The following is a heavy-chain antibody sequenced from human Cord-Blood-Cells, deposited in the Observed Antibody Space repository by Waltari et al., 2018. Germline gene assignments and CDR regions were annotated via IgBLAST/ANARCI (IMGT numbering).Heavy chain of an antibody. J-gene: IGHJ3*02. CDR3: ARPTLTVTTGNDAFDI. V-gene: IGHV3-7*01. CDR1: GFTFSSYW. D-gene: IGHD4-17*01. Sequence: EVQLVESGGGLVQPGGSLRLSCAASGFTFSSYWMSWVRQAPGKGLEWVANIKQDGSEKYYLESVKCLFTLSRDKAKNSLSLQMNSLRAEDTAVYYCARPTLTVTTGNDAFDIWGQGTMVTVSS. CDR2: IKQDGSEK.